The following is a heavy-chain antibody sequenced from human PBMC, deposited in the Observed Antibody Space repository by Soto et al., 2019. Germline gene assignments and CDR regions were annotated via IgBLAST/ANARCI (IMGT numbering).Heavy chain of an antibody. J-gene: IGHJ6*02. V-gene: IGHV5-51*01. CDR1: GYTFSKYW. CDR3: ARPLKGDSGSSPYQSAFDV. Sequence: GESLKISCQASGYTFSKYWIAWVRQMPGKGLEYVGIVYPGDSDTRYSPSFQGQVTISVDTSTSTAYMQWNSLKASDSAMYYCARPLKGDSGSSPYQSAFDVWGRGTTVTVSS. CDR2: VYPGDSDT. D-gene: IGHD2-2*01.